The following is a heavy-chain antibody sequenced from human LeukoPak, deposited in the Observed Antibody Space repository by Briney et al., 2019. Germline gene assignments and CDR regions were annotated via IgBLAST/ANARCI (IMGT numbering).Heavy chain of an antibody. CDR2: IINSGGST. CDR1: GFTFSNYA. J-gene: IGHJ4*02. Sequence: GSLRLSCAASGFTFSNYAMNWVRQAPGKGLEWVSTIINSGGSTYYADSVKGRFTISRDSSKNTLYLQMNSLRDEDTAVYYCAKDIYGDYGGLDYWGQGTLVTVSS. D-gene: IGHD4-17*01. V-gene: IGHV3-23*01. CDR3: AKDIYGDYGGLDY.